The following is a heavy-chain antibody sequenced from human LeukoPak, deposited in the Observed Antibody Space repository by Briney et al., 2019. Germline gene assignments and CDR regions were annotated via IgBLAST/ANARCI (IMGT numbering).Heavy chain of an antibody. CDR3: ARHLQRGYSYGSDY. Sequence: SETLSLTCAVYGGSFSGYYWSWIRQPPGKGLEWIGEINHSGSTNYNPSLKSRVTISVDTSKNQFSLKLSSVTAADTAVYYCARHLQRGYSYGSDYWGQGTLVTVSS. D-gene: IGHD5-18*01. J-gene: IGHJ4*02. CDR1: GGSFSGYY. V-gene: IGHV4-34*01. CDR2: INHSGST.